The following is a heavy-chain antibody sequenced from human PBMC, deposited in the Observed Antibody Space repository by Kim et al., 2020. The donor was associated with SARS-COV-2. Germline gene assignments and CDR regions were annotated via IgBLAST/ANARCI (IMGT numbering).Heavy chain of an antibody. Sequence: SETLSLTCTVSGGSISSSSYYWGWIRQPPGKGLEWIGSIYYSGSTYYNPSLKSRVTISVDTSKNQFSLKLSSVTAADTAVYYCASPIAAAGRRDYWGQGTLVTVSS. CDR1: GGSISSSSYY. CDR3: ASPIAAAGRRDY. V-gene: IGHV4-39*01. J-gene: IGHJ4*02. CDR2: IYYSGST. D-gene: IGHD6-13*01.